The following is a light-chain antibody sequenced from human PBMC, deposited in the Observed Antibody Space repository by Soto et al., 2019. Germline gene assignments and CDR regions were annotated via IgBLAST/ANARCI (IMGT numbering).Light chain of an antibody. Sequence: DIQMTKSPSSLSASVGDRVTITCRARQGISTYVAWYQQKPGKVPELLIYAASTLQSGVPSRFSGSGSGTDFSLTISSLQPEDVATYYCHKYNHAPTFGGGTKGEIK. CDR1: QGISTY. CDR2: AAS. CDR3: HKYNHAPT. J-gene: IGKJ4*01. V-gene: IGKV1-27*01.